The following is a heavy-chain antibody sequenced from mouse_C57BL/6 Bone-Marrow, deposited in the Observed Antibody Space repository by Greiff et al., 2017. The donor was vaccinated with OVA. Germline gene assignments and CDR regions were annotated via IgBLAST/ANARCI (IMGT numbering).Heavy chain of an antibody. J-gene: IGHJ2*01. V-gene: IGHV14-4*01. CDR2: IDPENGDT. CDR3: TPGGFDD. CDR1: GFNIKDDY. Sequence: EVQLQESGAELVRPGASVKLSCTASGFNIKDDYMHWVKQRPEQGLEWIGWIDPENGDTEYASKFQGKATITADTSSNTAYLQLSSLTSEDTAVYYCTPGGFDDWGQGTTLTVSS.